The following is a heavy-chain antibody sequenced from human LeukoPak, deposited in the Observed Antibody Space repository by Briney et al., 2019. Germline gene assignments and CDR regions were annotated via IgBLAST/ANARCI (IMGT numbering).Heavy chain of an antibody. D-gene: IGHD3-22*01. V-gene: IGHV4-30-4*01. CDR3: AREEIIRYDSSGYYLY. J-gene: IGHJ4*02. CDR1: GGSISSGDYY. CDR2: IYYSGST. Sequence: SETLSLTCTVSGGSISSGDYYWSWIRQPPGRGLEWIGYIYYSGSTYYNPSLKSRVTVSVDTSKNQFSLKLSPVTAADTAVYYCAREEIIRYDSSGYYLYWGQGTLVTVSS.